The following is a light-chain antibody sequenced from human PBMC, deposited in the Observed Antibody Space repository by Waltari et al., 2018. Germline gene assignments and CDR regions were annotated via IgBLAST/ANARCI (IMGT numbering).Light chain of an antibody. CDR3: QQLNSYPLT. J-gene: IGKJ4*01. V-gene: IGKV1-9*01. CDR2: GAS. Sequence: DIQLTQSTSFLSASVGDRVTITCRASQGISSYLAWYQQKPGKAPNLLIYGASTLQSGVPSRFSGSGSGTEFTLTISSLQPEDFATYYCQQLNSYPLTFGGGTKVEIK. CDR1: QGISSY.